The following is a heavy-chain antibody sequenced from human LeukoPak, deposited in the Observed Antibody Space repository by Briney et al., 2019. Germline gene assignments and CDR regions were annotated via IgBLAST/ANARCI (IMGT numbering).Heavy chain of an antibody. V-gene: IGHV4-59*08. D-gene: IGHD6-19*01. Sequence: SETLSLTCTVSGGSISGYYWSWIRQPPGKGLEWIGYIYYSGNTNYNPSLKSRVTISIDTSKSQFSLKLSSVTAADTAVYYCARHDPSSGWYYFDYWGQGTLVTVSS. CDR3: ARHDPSSGWYYFDY. J-gene: IGHJ4*02. CDR2: IYYSGNT. CDR1: GGSISGYY.